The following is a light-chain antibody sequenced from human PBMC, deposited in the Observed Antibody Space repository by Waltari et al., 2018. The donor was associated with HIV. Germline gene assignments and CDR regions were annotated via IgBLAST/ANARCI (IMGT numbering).Light chain of an antibody. CDR3: QQHNSFPIT. CDR1: EGIRND. J-gene: IGKJ4*01. V-gene: IGKV1-17*01. Sequence: DIQMTQSPSTLSASVGDRVTIICRSSEGIRNDLAWFQQKPGKAPKRLIFAGSTLQSGVPLRFSGSGSGTQFTLTISSLQPGDFATYFCQQHNSFPITFGGGTKV. CDR2: AGS.